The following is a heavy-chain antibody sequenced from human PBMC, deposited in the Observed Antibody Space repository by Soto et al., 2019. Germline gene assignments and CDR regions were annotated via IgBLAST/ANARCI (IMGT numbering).Heavy chain of an antibody. CDR2: IYPGDSDT. J-gene: IGHJ6*02. V-gene: IGHV5-51*01. CDR3: ARNEGIDNGYYYYYYGMDV. D-gene: IGHD2-8*01. CDR1: GYSFTSYW. Sequence: XDSLKVSCQCSGYSFTSYWIGWVLQMPGKGLEWMGIIYPGDSDTRYSPSFQGQVTISADKSISTAYLQWSSLKASDTAMYYCARNEGIDNGYYYYYYGMDVWGQGTTVTVPS.